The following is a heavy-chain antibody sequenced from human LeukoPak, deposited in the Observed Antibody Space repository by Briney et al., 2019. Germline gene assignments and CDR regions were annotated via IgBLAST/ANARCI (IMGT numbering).Heavy chain of an antibody. D-gene: IGHD5-18*01. CDR2: IYTSGST. V-gene: IGHV4-61*02. J-gene: IGHJ4*02. Sequence: SQTLSLTCTVSGGSISSGSYYWSWIRQPAGKGLEWIGRIYTSGSTNYNPSLKSRVTISVDTSKNQFSLKLSSVTAADTAVYYCASKVQLWYYFDYWGQGTLVTVSS. CDR1: GGSISSGSYY. CDR3: ASKVQLWYYFDY.